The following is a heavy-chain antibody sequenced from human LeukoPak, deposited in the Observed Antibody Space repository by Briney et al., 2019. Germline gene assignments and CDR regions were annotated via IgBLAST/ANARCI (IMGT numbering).Heavy chain of an antibody. D-gene: IGHD2-21*02. V-gene: IGHV1-69*13. CDR2: IIPIFGTA. CDR1: GGTFSSYA. Sequence: SVKVSCKASGGTFSSYAISWVRQAPGQGLEWMGGIIPIFGTANYAQKFQGRVTITVDESTSTAYMELSSLRSEDTAVYYCARDATKDAYCGGDCYSYYFDYWGQGTLVTVSS. CDR3: ARDATKDAYCGGDCYSYYFDY. J-gene: IGHJ4*02.